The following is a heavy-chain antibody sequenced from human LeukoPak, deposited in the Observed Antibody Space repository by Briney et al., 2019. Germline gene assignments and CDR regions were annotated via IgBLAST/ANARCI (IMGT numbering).Heavy chain of an antibody. Sequence: GESLKIPCKHFGTRFTSYWIGWVRQMPGKGLEWMGIIYPGDSDTRYSPSFQGQVTISADKSISTAYLQWSSLKASDTAMYYCARPVGATTEPFDYWGQGTLVTVSS. CDR3: ARPVGATTEPFDY. CDR1: GTRFTSYW. V-gene: IGHV5-51*01. CDR2: IYPGDSDT. J-gene: IGHJ4*02. D-gene: IGHD1-26*01.